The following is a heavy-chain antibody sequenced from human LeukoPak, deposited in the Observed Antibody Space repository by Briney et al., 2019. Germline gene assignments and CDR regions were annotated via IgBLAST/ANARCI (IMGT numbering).Heavy chain of an antibody. CDR2: IIPIFGTA. CDR1: GGTFSSYA. CDR3: ARDREYCSSTSCHSTYYYYYGMDV. Sequence: GASVKVSCKASGGTFSSYAISWVRQAPGQGLEWMGGIIPIFGTANYAQKFQGRVTITADKSTSTAYMELSSLRSEDTAVYYCARDREYCSSTSCHSTYYYYYGMDVWGKGTTVTASS. V-gene: IGHV1-69*06. D-gene: IGHD2-2*02. J-gene: IGHJ6*04.